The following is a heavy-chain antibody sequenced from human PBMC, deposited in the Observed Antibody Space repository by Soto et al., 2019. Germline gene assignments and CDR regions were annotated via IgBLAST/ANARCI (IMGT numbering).Heavy chain of an antibody. CDR1: GGSFSGYY. J-gene: IGHJ5*02. Sequence: SETLSLTCAVYGGSFSGYYWSWIRQPPGKGLEWIGEINHSGSTNYNPSLKSRVTISVDTSKNQFSLKLSSVTAADTAVYYCARGVMLTGYYNWFDPWGQGTLVTVSS. CDR3: ARGVMLTGYYNWFDP. D-gene: IGHD3-9*01. CDR2: INHSGST. V-gene: IGHV4-34*01.